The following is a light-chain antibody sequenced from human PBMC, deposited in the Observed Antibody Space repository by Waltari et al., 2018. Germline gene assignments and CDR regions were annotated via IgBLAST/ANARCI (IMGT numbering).Light chain of an antibody. J-gene: IGLJ2*01. V-gene: IGLV2-8*01. Sequence: QSALTQPPSASGSPGPSVTISCTGTSSDIGGYHFFSWYQHHPGRAPKLLIYDVSKRPSGVPDRFSGSKSGNTASLTVSGLQAEDEGDYYCSSYAGSNNILFGGGTKVTVL. CDR3: SSYAGSNNIL. CDR2: DVS. CDR1: SSDIGGYHF.